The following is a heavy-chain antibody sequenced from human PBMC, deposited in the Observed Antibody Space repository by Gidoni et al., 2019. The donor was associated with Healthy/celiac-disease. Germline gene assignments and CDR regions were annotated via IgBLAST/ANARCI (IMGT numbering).Heavy chain of an antibody. J-gene: IGHJ4*02. CDR1: GSSFTSYW. Sequence: EVQLVQSGAEVKKPGESLKIFCKGSGSSFTSYWIGWVRQMPGKGLEWMGIIFPGDSDTRYSPSFQGQVTISADKSISTAYLQWSSLKASDTAMYYCARILNAWIRKLELRALDYWGQGTLVTVSS. CDR3: ARILNAWIRKLELRALDY. V-gene: IGHV5-51*01. CDR2: IFPGDSDT. D-gene: IGHD1-7*01.